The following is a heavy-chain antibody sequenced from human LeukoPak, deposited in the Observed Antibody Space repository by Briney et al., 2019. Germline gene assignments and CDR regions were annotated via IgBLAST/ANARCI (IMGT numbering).Heavy chain of an antibody. Sequence: VASVKVSCKASGYTFTGYYMHWVRQAPGQGLEWMGWINPNSGGTNYAQKFQGRVTMTRDTSISTAYMELSRLRSDDTAVYYCALEDITIFGVVIAFDYWGQGTLVTVSS. CDR1: GYTFTGYY. D-gene: IGHD3-3*01. CDR2: INPNSGGT. V-gene: IGHV1-2*02. CDR3: ALEDITIFGVVIAFDY. J-gene: IGHJ4*02.